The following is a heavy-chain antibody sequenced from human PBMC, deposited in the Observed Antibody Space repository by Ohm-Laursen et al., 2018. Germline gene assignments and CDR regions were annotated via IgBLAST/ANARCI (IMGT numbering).Heavy chain of an antibody. CDR3: ARTGMDV. Sequence: ASVKVSCNASGYTFTDNYMHWVRQAPGQGLEWMGWINPNSGGTNYAQKFQCRVTMTRDTSISTAYMELSSLRSDDTAVYYCARTGMDVWGQGTTVTVSS. J-gene: IGHJ6*02. CDR2: INPNSGGT. CDR1: GYTFTDNY. V-gene: IGHV1-2*02.